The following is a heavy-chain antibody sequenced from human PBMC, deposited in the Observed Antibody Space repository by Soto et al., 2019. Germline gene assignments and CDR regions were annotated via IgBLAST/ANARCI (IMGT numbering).Heavy chain of an antibody. D-gene: IGHD3-22*01. CDR3: ARGSHKLHSYDSSGFYHYVDY. CDR2: INDSGST. Sequence: PSETLSLTCAVYGGSFSDYSWTWIRQPPGKGLEWIGEINDSGSTNYTPSLERRVTISRDTSKNRFSLKLSSVTAADTAVYYCARGSHKLHSYDSSGFYHYVDYWGQGGLVTVS. V-gene: IGHV4-34*01. CDR1: GGSFSDYS. J-gene: IGHJ4*02.